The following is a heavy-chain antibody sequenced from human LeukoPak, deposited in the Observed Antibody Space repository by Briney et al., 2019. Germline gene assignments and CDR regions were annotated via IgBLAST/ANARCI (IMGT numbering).Heavy chain of an antibody. J-gene: IGHJ4*02. D-gene: IGHD3-16*01. CDR1: GYSFTSYW. V-gene: IGHV5-51*01. CDR2: ICPGDSDT. CDR3: ARPHRGTTNQFDY. Sequence: GESLKISCKGSGYSFTSYWIGWVRQMPGKGLKWMGIICPGDSDTRYSPSFQGQVTISADKSISTAYLQWSSLKASDTAMYYCARPHRGTTNQFDYWGQGTLVTVSS.